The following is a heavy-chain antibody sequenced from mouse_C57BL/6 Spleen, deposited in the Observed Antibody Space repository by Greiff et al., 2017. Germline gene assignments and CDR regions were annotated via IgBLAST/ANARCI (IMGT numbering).Heavy chain of an antibody. CDR3: ASDRDGSLWY. J-gene: IGHJ3*01. CDR1: GYSITSGYY. Sequence: DVKLQESGPGLVKPSQSLSLTCSVTGYSITSGYYWNWIRQFPGNKLEWMGYISYDGSNNYNPSLKNRISITRDTSKNQCFLKLNSVTTEDTATYYCASDRDGSLWYWGQGTLVTVSA. V-gene: IGHV3-6*01. D-gene: IGHD2-3*01. CDR2: ISYDGSN.